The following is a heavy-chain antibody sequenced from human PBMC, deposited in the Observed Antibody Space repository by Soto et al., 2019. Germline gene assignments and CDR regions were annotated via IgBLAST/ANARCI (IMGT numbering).Heavy chain of an antibody. CDR3: ARGPPMFY. J-gene: IGHJ4*02. Sequence: QLQLQESGSGLVKPSQTLSLTCAVSGGSISSGGYSWSWIRQPPGKGLDWMAYIYHSVSTYYNPSLKSRVIISVDRSKHQFSLRLSSVTAADTAVYYWARGPPMFYWGQGIRVTVAS. CDR1: GGSISSGGYS. D-gene: IGHD3-10*02. V-gene: IGHV4-30-2*01. CDR2: IYHSVST.